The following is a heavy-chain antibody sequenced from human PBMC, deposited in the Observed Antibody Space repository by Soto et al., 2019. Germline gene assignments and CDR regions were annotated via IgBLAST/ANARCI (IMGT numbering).Heavy chain of an antibody. J-gene: IGHJ4*02. CDR1: GFSITSVGVG. CDR3: VHSLSDYRDRRGSPYYFDY. CDR2: FYWDEDK. Sequence: SGPTLVNPTQTLTLTCTFSGFSITSVGVGVGWIRQPPGKALEWLALFYWDEDKRYSPSLKNRLTITTDTSKNHVVLIMTNMDPVDTGTYFCVHSLSDYRDRRGSPYYFDYWGQGTLVTVSS. V-gene: IGHV2-5*02. D-gene: IGHD3-22*01.